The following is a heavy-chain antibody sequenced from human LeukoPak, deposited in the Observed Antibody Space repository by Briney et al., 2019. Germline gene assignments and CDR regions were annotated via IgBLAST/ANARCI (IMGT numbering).Heavy chain of an antibody. V-gene: IGHV3-74*01. Sequence: PGGSLRLSCAASGFTFSSYWMHWVRQAPGKGLVWVSRINSDGSSTSYADSVKGRFTISRDNAKNTLYLRMNSLRAEDTAVYYCAKGYCSGGSCKTLFDYWGQGTLVTVSS. CDR3: AKGYCSGGSCKTLFDY. D-gene: IGHD2-15*01. CDR2: INSDGSST. J-gene: IGHJ4*02. CDR1: GFTFSSYW.